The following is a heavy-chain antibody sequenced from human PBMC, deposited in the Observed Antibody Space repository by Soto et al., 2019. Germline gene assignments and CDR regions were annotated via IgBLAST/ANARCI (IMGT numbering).Heavy chain of an antibody. CDR1: GFTFSSYG. V-gene: IGHV3-33*01. CDR2: IWYDGRNQ. J-gene: IGHJ4*02. D-gene: IGHD6-13*01. Sequence: QVQLVESGGGVVQPGRSLRLSCAASGFTFSSYGMHWVRQAPGKGLEWVAVIWYDGRNQYYADSVKGRFTISRDNSKNTLYLQMNSLRAEDKAVYYCAREQEEQQLVRSGPFYYWGQGTLVTVSS. CDR3: AREQEEQQLVRSGPFYY.